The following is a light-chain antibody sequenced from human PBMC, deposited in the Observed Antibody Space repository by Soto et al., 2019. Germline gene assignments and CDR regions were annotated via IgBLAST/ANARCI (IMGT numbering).Light chain of an antibody. Sequence: HSALPQPASVSGSPGQSITISCTGTSSDVGGYNYVSWYQQHQGKAPKLMIYEVSNRPSGVSNRFSGSKSGNTASLTISGLQAEDEADYYCSSYTSSSTLVFGGGTKVTVL. CDR3: SSYTSSSTLV. V-gene: IGLV2-14*01. CDR1: SSDVGGYNY. J-gene: IGLJ2*01. CDR2: EVS.